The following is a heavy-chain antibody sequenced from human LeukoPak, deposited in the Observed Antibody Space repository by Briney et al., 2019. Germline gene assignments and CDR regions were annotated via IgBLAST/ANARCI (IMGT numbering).Heavy chain of an antibody. J-gene: IGHJ4*02. V-gene: IGHV1-18*01. CDR2: ISGYNGKT. D-gene: IGHD2-15*01. Sequence: ASVKVSCKASGYTFTNYAISWVRQAPGQGLEWMGWISGYNGKTNYAQKLQGRVTMTTDTSTSTVYMDVRSLRSDDTAVYYCARDVGEGYCSGGSCSDYWGQGTLVTVSS. CDR1: GYTFTNYA. CDR3: ARDVGEGYCSGGSCSDY.